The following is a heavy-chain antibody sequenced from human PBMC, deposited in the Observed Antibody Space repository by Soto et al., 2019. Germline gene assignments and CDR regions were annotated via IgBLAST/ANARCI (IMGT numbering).Heavy chain of an antibody. D-gene: IGHD3-9*01. V-gene: IGHV3-23*01. J-gene: IGHJ6*01. CDR3: ARHILITILGYYYGMDV. CDR2: IIGSGGSA. CDR1: GFTFSSYA. Sequence: EVRLLESGGGLVQPGGPLRLSCAASGFTFSSYAMSWVRQAPGKGLEWVSTIIGSGGSANYADSVKGRFTISRDSSKNTLYLQMNSLRADDTAVYYCARHILITILGYYYGMDVWGQGTKVTVSS.